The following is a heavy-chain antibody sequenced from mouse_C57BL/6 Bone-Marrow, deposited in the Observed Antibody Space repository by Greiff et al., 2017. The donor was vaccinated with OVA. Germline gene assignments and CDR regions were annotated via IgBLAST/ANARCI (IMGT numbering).Heavy chain of an antibody. D-gene: IGHD1-1*01. Sequence: QVTLKESGPGILQPSQTLSLTCSFSGFSLSTFGMGVGWIRHPSGKGLVWLAHIWWDDDTYYNPALKSRLTISKDTSKKHVFRKIANVDTADTATYYCARMEYYGSSPYYAMDYWGQGTSVTVSS. CDR2: IWWDDDT. J-gene: IGHJ4*01. V-gene: IGHV8-8*01. CDR3: ARMEYYGSSPYYAMDY. CDR1: GFSLSTFGMG.